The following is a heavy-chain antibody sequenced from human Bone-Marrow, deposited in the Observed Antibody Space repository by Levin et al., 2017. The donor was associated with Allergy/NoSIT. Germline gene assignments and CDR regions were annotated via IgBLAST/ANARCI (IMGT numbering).Heavy chain of an antibody. V-gene: IGHV3-9*01. Sequence: QSGGSLRLSCAASGFTFDDYAMHWVRQGPGKGLEWVAGISWNSGDIEYADSVKGRFTISRDNARNSLYLQMNSLRAEDTALYYCAKDMLAKYTNSWGMDVWGQGTTVTVSS. J-gene: IGHJ6*02. CDR3: AKDMLAKYTNSWGMDV. D-gene: IGHD3-16*01. CDR2: ISWNSGDI. CDR1: GFTFDDYA.